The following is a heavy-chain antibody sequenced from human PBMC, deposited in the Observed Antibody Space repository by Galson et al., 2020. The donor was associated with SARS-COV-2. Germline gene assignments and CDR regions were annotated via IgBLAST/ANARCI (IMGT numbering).Heavy chain of an antibody. J-gene: IGHJ6*02. D-gene: IGHD1-26*01. CDR3: ARVGLGGSYYSPYYYGMDV. Sequence: SETLSLTCTVSGGSISSYYWSWIRQPPGKGLEWIGYIYYSGSTNYNPSLKSRVTISVDTSKNQFSLKLSSVTAADTAGYYCARVGLGGSYYSPYYYGMDVWGQGTTVTVSS. CDR2: IYYSGST. CDR1: GGSISSYY. V-gene: IGHV4-59*01.